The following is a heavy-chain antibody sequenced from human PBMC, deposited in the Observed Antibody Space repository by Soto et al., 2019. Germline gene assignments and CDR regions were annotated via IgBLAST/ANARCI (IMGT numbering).Heavy chain of an antibody. D-gene: IGHD2-15*01. V-gene: IGHV4-34*01. CDR3: ARVTVVVAATFLYYYYGMDV. CDR2: INHSGST. J-gene: IGHJ6*02. CDR1: GGSFSGYY. Sequence: ASETLSLTCAVYGGSFSGYYWSWIRQPPGKGLEWIGEINHSGSTNYNPSLKSRVTISVDTSKNQFSLKLSSVTAADTAVYYCARVTVVVAATFLYYYYGMDVWGQGTTVTVSS.